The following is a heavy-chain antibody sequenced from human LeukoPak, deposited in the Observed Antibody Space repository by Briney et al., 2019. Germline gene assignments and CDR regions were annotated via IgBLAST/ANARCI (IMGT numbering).Heavy chain of an antibody. J-gene: IGHJ6*03. CDR3: AKDRRIYYYYYMDV. CDR1: GFIFSSYS. D-gene: IGHD2-21*01. CDR2: ISSSSSTM. Sequence: GGSLRLSCAASGFIFSSYSMNWVRQAPGKGLEWVSYISSSSSTMYYADSVKGRFSISRDNAKNSLYLQMNSLRAEDTAVYYCAKDRRIYYYYYMDVWGKGTTVTVSS. V-gene: IGHV3-48*01.